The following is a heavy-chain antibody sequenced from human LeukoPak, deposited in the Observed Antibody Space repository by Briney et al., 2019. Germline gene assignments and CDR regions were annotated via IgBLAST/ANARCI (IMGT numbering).Heavy chain of an antibody. Sequence: SETLSLTCTVSGGSISSGSYYWSWIRQPAGKGLEWIGRIYTSGSTNYNPALKSRVTISVDTSKNQFSLKLSSVTAADTAVYYCARVSWFPGASYYYMDVWGKGTTVTVSS. CDR2: IYTSGST. D-gene: IGHD3-9*01. CDR1: GGSISSGSYY. J-gene: IGHJ6*03. V-gene: IGHV4-61*02. CDR3: ARVSWFPGASYYYMDV.